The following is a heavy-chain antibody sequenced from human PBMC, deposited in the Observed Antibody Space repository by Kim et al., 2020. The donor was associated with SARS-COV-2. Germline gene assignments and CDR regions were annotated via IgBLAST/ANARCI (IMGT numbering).Heavy chain of an antibody. D-gene: IGHD3-9*01. V-gene: IGHV3-7*03. CDR2: IKQDGSEK. CDR3: ARAASTHYDLLTGYSYPYCVDY. Sequence: GGSLRLSCAAFGFTFRNYWMSWVRQAPGKGLEWVANIKQDGSEKYYVDSVKGRFTISRDNAKNSLYLQMNSLRAEDTAVYYCARAASTHYDLLTGYSYPYCVDYWGEGTLVTVSS. CDR1: GFTFRNYW. J-gene: IGHJ4*02.